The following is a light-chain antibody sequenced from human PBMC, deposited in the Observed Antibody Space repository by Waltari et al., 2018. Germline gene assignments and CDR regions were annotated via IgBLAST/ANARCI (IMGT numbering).Light chain of an antibody. J-gene: IGKJ4*01. CDR3: QHRSNWPLT. CDR2: DAA. CDR1: QSVSSN. V-gene: IGKV3-11*01. Sequence: EIVFPQSPAPLSLSPGERATLSCRASQSVSSNLAWYQQKPGQPPSLLIYDAANRATGIPARFSGSGSGTDLTRTSSSLEPEDFALYYCQHRSNWPLTCGGGTKGEIK.